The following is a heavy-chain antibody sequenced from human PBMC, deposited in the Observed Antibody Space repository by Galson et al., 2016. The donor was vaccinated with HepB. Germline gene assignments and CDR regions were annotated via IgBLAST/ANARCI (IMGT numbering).Heavy chain of an antibody. Sequence: SLRLSCAASGFTLDDYAMHWVRLAPGKGLEWVSAITWDSGSIDYADSVKGRFTISRDNANNSLYLQMHSLRTEDAALYYCAKHCDDYWYGGYYFDYWGQGTLVTVSS. CDR2: ITWDSGSI. CDR3: AKHCDDYWYGGYYFDY. CDR1: GFTLDDYA. D-gene: IGHD3-22*01. J-gene: IGHJ4*02. V-gene: IGHV3-9*01.